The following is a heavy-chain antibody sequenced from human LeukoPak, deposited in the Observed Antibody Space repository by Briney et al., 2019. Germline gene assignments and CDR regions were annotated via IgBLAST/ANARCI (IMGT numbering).Heavy chain of an antibody. CDR1: GGTFSRYA. J-gene: IGHJ4*02. CDR3: AKAVPGTDVFDS. CDR2: IIPILGLA. V-gene: IGHV1-69*04. Sequence: SVKVSCKASGGTFSRYAFTWVRQAPGQGLEWMGRIIPILGLANSARKFQGRVTITADKSTNTAYMELSSLRSEDTAVYYCAKAVPGTDVFDSWGQGTLVTVSS. D-gene: IGHD6-19*01.